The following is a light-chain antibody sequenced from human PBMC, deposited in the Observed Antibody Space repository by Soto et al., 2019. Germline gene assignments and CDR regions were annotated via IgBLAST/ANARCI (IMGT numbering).Light chain of an antibody. V-gene: IGKV3-11*01. CDR1: RSVSSS. CDR2: AAS. Sequence: EIVLTQSPSTLSLSPGERATLSCRASRSVSSSLAWYQQKPGQAPRLLIYAASNRATGIPTRFSGSGSGTDFTLTISSLEPEDFGVYYCQQRSDWPPSLTFGGGTKVDIK. J-gene: IGKJ4*01. CDR3: QQRSDWPPSLT.